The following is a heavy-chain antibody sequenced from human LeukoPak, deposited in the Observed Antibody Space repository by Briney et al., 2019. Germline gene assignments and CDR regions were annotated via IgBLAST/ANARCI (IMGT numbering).Heavy chain of an antibody. J-gene: IGHJ3*02. CDR3: AKDIVVYTDNDAFDI. D-gene: IGHD1-26*01. CDR2: ISYDGSNK. Sequence: SGGSLRLSCAASGFTFSSYGMHWVRQAPGKGLEWVAVISYDGSNKYYADSVKGRFTISRDNSKNTLYLQMNSLRAEDTAVYYCAKDIVVYTDNDAFDIWGQGTMVTVSS. V-gene: IGHV3-30*18. CDR1: GFTFSSYG.